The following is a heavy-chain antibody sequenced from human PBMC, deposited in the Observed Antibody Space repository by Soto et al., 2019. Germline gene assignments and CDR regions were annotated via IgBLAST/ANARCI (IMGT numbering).Heavy chain of an antibody. V-gene: IGHV2-5*02. D-gene: IGHD3-10*01. CDR3: AHHPYYGLGSYSFDY. Sequence: QITLKESGPTLVRPTQTLTLTCTFSGFSLTTSGVGVGWIRQPPGKALEWLAVIYWDDDKRYSSSLKSRLTIPKDTSKNHVVLTMPNMDPVDTATYYCAHHPYYGLGSYSFDYWGQGPLVTVSS. CDR2: IYWDDDK. J-gene: IGHJ4*02. CDR1: GFSLTTSGVG.